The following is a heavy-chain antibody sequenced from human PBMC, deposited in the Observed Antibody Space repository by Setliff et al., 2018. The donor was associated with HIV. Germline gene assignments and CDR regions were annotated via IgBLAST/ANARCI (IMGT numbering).Heavy chain of an antibody. V-gene: IGHV4-4*02. CDR1: GGSLTSSNW. Sequence: KPSETLSLTCAVSGGSLTSSNWWSWVRQSPGKGLEWIGEIYHSGITNYKPSLKSRVIISVDKSKKQFSLRLSSVTAADTGVYYCARHYPRSDDAFDIWGQRTMVTVSS. D-gene: IGHD6-19*01. CDR2: IYHSGIT. CDR3: ARHYPRSDDAFDI. J-gene: IGHJ3*02.